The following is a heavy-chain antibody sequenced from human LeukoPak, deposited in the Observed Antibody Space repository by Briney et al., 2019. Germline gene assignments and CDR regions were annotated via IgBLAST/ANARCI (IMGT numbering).Heavy chain of an antibody. D-gene: IGHD3-16*02. CDR2: INHSGST. V-gene: IGHV4-34*01. J-gene: IGHJ4*02. CDR3: ARVRYYVWGSYRLHYFDY. CDR1: GGSFSGYY. Sequence: SETLSLTCAVYGGSFSGYYWSWIRQPPGKGLEWIGEINHSGSTNYNPSLKSRVTISVDTSKNQFSLKLSSVTAADTAVYYCARVRYYVWGSYRLHYFDYWGQGTLVTVSS.